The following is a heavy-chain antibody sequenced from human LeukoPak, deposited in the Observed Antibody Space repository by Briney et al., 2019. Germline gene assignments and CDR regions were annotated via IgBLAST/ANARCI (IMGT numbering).Heavy chain of an antibody. J-gene: IGHJ6*02. CDR3: ARHSGSGSYFRYGMDV. CDR1: GDSITNYY. V-gene: IGHV4-59*08. Sequence: SETLSLTCTVSGDSITNYYWSWLRHPPGKGLEWIAYIFYGGSTDYNPSLKSRLAISVDTSKNQFSLKLSSVTAADTAVYYCARHSGSGSYFRYGMDVWGQGTTVTVSS. D-gene: IGHD3-10*01. CDR2: IFYGGST.